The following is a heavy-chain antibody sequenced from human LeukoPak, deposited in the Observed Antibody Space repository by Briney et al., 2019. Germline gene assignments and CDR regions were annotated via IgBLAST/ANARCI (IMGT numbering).Heavy chain of an antibody. CDR2: MHYIGST. J-gene: IGHJ2*01. V-gene: IGHV4-59*01. CDR1: GGSISSYY. Sequence: RASETLSLTYSVSGGSISSYYWSWIRQPPGKGLEWIWYMHYIGSTNYNPSLKSRVTISVDTSKNQFSLKLSSVTAADTAVYYCARETDYYDSSGSHWYFDLRGRGTLVTVSS. CDR3: ARETDYYDSSGSHWYFDL. D-gene: IGHD3-22*01.